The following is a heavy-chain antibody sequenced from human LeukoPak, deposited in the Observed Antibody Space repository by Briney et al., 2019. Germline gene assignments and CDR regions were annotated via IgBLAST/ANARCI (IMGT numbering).Heavy chain of an antibody. V-gene: IGHV4-34*01. D-gene: IGHD3-22*01. CDR3: ARDSSRLTTAPYDY. CDR1: GGSFSGYY. Sequence: KPSETLSLTCAVYGGSFSGYYWSWIRQPPGKGLEWIGEINHSGSTNYNPSLKSRVTISVDTSKNQISLKLSSVTAADTAVYYCARDSSRLTTAPYDYWGQGTLVTVSS. CDR2: INHSGST. J-gene: IGHJ4*02.